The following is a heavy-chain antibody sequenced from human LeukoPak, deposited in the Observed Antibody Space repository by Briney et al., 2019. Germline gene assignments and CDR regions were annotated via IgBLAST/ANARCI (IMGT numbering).Heavy chain of an antibody. CDR1: GFTFSSYW. Sequence: GGSLRLSCAASGFTFSSYWMHWVRQTPGKGVVWVSRIRGDGGTASYADSVKGRFSISRDTSKNTMYLQLNSLRAEDTGIYYCTRDYSWAWDYWGQGTLVTVSS. D-gene: IGHD2-15*01. CDR2: IRGDGGTA. J-gene: IGHJ4*02. CDR3: TRDYSWAWDY. V-gene: IGHV3-74*01.